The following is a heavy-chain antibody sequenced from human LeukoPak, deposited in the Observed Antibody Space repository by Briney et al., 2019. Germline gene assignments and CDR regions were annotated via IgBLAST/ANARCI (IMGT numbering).Heavy chain of an antibody. Sequence: SETLSLTCAVYGGSFSGYYWSWIRQPPGKGLEWIGEINHSGSTNYNPSLKSRVTISVDTSKNQFSLKLSSVTAADTAVYYCARGGKSYYRPVRSPTHWGQGTLATVSS. CDR2: INHSGST. CDR3: ARGGKSYYRPVRSPTH. CDR1: GGSFSGYY. J-gene: IGHJ4*02. D-gene: IGHD1-26*01. V-gene: IGHV4-34*01.